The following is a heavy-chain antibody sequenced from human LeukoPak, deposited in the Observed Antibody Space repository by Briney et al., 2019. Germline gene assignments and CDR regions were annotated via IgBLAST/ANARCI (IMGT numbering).Heavy chain of an antibody. CDR3: ARTNYGRRWFDP. J-gene: IGHJ5*02. V-gene: IGHV4-39*01. CDR1: GGSISSSGYY. D-gene: IGHD1-7*01. CDR2: IYHSGST. Sequence: SETLSLTCTVSGGSISSSGYYWVWIRQPPGKGLERIGSIYHSGSTYYNPSLKSRITISVDTSKNQFSLKLSPVTAADTAVYYCARTNYGRRWFDPWGQGTLVTVSS.